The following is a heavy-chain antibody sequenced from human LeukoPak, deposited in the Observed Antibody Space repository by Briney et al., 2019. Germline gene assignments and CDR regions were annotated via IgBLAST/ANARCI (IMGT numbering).Heavy chain of an antibody. CDR1: GFTFSSYS. J-gene: IGHJ4*02. Sequence: PGGSLRLSCAASGFTFSSYSMNWVRQAPGKGLEWVSIIYSGGSTHYADSVKGRITISRDNSKNILYLQMNSLRAEDTALYYCARVGYTDTWYSSPPFDYWGQGTLVTVSS. D-gene: IGHD2-15*01. V-gene: IGHV3-66*01. CDR3: ARVGYTDTWYSSPPFDY. CDR2: IYSGGST.